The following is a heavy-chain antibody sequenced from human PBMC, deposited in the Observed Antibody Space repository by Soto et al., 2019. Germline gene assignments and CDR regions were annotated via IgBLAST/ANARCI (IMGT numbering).Heavy chain of an antibody. V-gene: IGHV1-18*01. J-gene: IGHJ3*02. CDR2: ISAYNGNT. Sequence: ASVKVSCKASGYTFTSYGISWVRQAPGQGLEWMGWISAYNGNTNYAQKLQGRVTMTTDTSTSTAYMELRSLRCDDTAVYYWARDAFIREGNLVAPENDAFDIWGQGTMVTVSS. CDR3: ARDAFIREGNLVAPENDAFDI. D-gene: IGHD3-16*01. CDR1: GYTFTSYG.